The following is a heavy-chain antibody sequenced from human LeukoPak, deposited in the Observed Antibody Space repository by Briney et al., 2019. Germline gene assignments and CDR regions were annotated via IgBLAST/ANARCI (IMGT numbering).Heavy chain of an antibody. CDR2: ISSSGSTI. CDR1: GFTFSDYY. D-gene: IGHD6-13*01. V-gene: IGHV3-11*04. CDR3: ARVYSSSSVYFDL. J-gene: IGHJ2*01. Sequence: PGGSLRLSCAASGFTFSDYYVSWIRQAPGKGLEWVSYISSSGSTIYYADSVKGRFTISRDNAKNSLYLQMNSLRAEDTAVYYCARVYSSSSVYFDLWGRGTLVTVSS.